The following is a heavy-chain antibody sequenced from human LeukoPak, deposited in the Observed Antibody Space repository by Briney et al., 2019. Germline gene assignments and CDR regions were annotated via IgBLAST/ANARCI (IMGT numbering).Heavy chain of an antibody. D-gene: IGHD3-3*01. V-gene: IGHV4-59*01. Sequence: SETLSLTCTVSGGSISSYYWSWIRQPPGKGLEWIGYIYYSGSTNYNPSLKSRVTISVDTSKNQFSLKLSSVTAADTAVYYCARDISGYYMGGFDYWGQGTLVTVSS. CDR1: GGSISSYY. CDR3: ARDISGYYMGGFDY. CDR2: IYYSGST. J-gene: IGHJ4*02.